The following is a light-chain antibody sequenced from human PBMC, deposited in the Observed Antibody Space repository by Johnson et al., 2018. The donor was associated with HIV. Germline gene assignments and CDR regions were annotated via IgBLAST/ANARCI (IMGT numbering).Light chain of an antibody. CDR2: ENN. CDR1: SSNIGNNY. CDR3: GTWDSTLYV. J-gene: IGLJ1*01. Sequence: QSVLTQPPSVSAAPGQKVTISCSGSSSNIGNNYVSWYQQLPGTAPKVLIYENNKRPSGIPDRFSGSKSGTSATLGITGLQTGDEADYYCGTWDSTLYVFGTGTKVTVL. V-gene: IGLV1-51*02.